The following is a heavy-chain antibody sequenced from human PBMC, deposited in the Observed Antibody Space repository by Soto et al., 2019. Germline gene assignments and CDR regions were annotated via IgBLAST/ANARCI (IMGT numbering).Heavy chain of an antibody. CDR1: GGSISSGGYY. J-gene: IGHJ3*02. CDR3: AGTLYYGTREDAFDI. D-gene: IGHD3-10*01. Sequence: PSETLSLTCTVSGGSISSGGYYWSWIRQHPGKGLEWIGYIYYSGSTYCNPSLKSRVTISVDTSKNQFSLKLSSVTAADTAVYYCAGTLYYGTREDAFDIWGQGTMVTVS. V-gene: IGHV4-31*03. CDR2: IYYSGST.